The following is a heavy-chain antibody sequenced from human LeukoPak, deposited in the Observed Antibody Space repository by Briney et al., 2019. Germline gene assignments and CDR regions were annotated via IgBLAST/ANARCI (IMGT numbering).Heavy chain of an antibody. CDR2: IIPIFGTA. CDR3: ARVRGYYDSSGYYGGALYYFDY. CDR1: GGTFSSYA. V-gene: IGHV1-69*13. J-gene: IGHJ4*02. D-gene: IGHD3-22*01. Sequence: ASVKVSCKASGGTFSSYAISWVRQAPGQGLEWMGGIIPIFGTANYAQKFQGRVTITADESTSTAYMELSSLRSEDTAVYYCARVRGYYDSSGYYGGALYYFDYWGQGTLVTVS.